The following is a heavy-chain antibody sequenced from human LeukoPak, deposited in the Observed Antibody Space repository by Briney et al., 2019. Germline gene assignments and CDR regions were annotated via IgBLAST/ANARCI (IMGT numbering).Heavy chain of an antibody. V-gene: IGHV3-48*03. CDR1: GFTFSSYE. CDR3: AELGISMIGGV. Sequence: GGSLRLSCAASGFTFSSYEMNWVRQAPGKGLEGVSYISSSGSTIYYADSVKGRFTISRDNAKNSLYLQMNSLRAEDTAVYYCAELGISMIGGVWGKGTTVTISS. J-gene: IGHJ6*04. D-gene: IGHD3-10*02. CDR2: ISSSGSTI.